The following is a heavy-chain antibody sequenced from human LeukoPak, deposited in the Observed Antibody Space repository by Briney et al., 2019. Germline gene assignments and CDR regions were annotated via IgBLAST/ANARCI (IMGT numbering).Heavy chain of an antibody. J-gene: IGHJ4*02. CDR1: GGSISRYY. CDR2: IYYTGAT. V-gene: IGHV4-59*01. CDR3: ARAGYSYGTGYYFDY. D-gene: IGHD5-18*01. Sequence: PSETLSLTCTVSGGSISRYYWSWIRLPPGKGLEWIGYIYYTGATYYNPSLKSRVTISLATSKNQFSLKLSSVTAAAAAVYYCARAGYSYGTGYYFDYWGQGALVTVSS.